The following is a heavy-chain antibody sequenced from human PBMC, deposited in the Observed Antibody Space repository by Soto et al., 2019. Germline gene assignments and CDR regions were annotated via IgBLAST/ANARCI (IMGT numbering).Heavy chain of an antibody. D-gene: IGHD6-6*01. Sequence: ASVKVSCKASGYTFTGYYMHWVRQAPGQGLEWMGGIIPIFGTANYAQKFQGRDTITADESTSTAYMELSSLKSEDTAVYYFASKGLAARPFPGYYYYGMDVWGQGTTVTVSS. V-gene: IGHV1-69*13. CDR3: ASKGLAARPFPGYYYYGMDV. CDR1: GYTFTGYY. CDR2: IIPIFGTA. J-gene: IGHJ6*02.